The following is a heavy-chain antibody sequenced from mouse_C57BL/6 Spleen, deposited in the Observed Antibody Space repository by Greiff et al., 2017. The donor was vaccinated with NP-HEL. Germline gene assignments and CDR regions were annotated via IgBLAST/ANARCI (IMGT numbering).Heavy chain of an antibody. CDR2: INPYNGDT. V-gene: IGHV1-20*01. J-gene: IGHJ1*03. CDR3: ARSFLIYDGYYGWYFDV. CDR1: GYSFTGYF. Sequence: VQLQQSGPELVKPGDSVKISCKAPGYSFTGYFMNWVMQSHGKSLEWIGRINPYNGDTFYNQKFKGKATLTVDKSSSTAHMELRSLTSEDSAVYYCARSFLIYDGYYGWYFDVWGTGTTVTVSS. D-gene: IGHD2-3*01.